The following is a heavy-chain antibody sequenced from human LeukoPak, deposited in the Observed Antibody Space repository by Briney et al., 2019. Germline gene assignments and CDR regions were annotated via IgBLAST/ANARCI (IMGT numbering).Heavy chain of an antibody. CDR1: RYSISSGYY. CDR2: IYHSGTT. D-gene: IGHD6-13*01. V-gene: IGHV4-38-2*01. CDR3: ARWYSSWGYFDH. Sequence: PSETQSLTCAVSRYSISSGYYWGWIRQPPGKGLEWIGSIYHSGTTDYNPSLKSRVTISVDTSNNQFSLKLSSVTAADTAVYYCARWYSSWGYFDHWGQGTLVTVSS. J-gene: IGHJ4*02.